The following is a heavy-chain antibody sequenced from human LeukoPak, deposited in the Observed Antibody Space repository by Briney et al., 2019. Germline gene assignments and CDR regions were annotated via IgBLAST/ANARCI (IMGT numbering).Heavy chain of an antibody. V-gene: IGHV3-43*01. J-gene: IGHJ4*02. Sequence: GGSLRLSCAASGLTFDDYTMHWVRQAPGKGLEWVSLISWDGGSTYYADSVKGRFTISRDNSKNSLYLQMNSLRTEDTALYYCAKDISGSYFLGNYFDYWGQGTLVTVSS. CDR2: ISWDGGST. D-gene: IGHD1-26*01. CDR3: AKDISGSYFLGNYFDY. CDR1: GLTFDDYT.